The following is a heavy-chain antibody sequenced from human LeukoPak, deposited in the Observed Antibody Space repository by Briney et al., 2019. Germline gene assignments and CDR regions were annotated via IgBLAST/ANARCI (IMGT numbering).Heavy chain of an antibody. CDR1: GVSISSHY. V-gene: IGHV4-59*08. Sequence: PSETLSLTCTVSGVSISSHYWSWIRQPPGKGLEWIGSISYSGSTTYNASLKGRVTISVDASKKQFPLILNSVSAADTAVYYCAGRYCSGGSCYSAFDYWGQGTLAAVSS. CDR3: AGRYCSGGSCYSAFDY. CDR2: ISYSGST. J-gene: IGHJ4*02. D-gene: IGHD2-15*01.